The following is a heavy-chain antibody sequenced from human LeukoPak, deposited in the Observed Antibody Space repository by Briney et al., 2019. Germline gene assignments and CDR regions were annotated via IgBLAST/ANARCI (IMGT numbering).Heavy chain of an antibody. D-gene: IGHD3-3*01. CDR3: ARDGANYDFWSGSGHYFDY. J-gene: IGHJ4*02. CDR1: GFTFSSYG. CDR2: ISGSGGST. Sequence: GGSLRLSCAASGFTFSSYGMSWVRQAPGKGLEWVSAISGSGGSTYYADSAKGRFTISRDNSKNTLYLQMNSLRAEDTAVYYCARDGANYDFWSGSGHYFDYWGQGTLVTVSS. V-gene: IGHV3-23*01.